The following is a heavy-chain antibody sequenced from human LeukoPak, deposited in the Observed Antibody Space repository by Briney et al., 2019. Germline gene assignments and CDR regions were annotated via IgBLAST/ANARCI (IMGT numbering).Heavy chain of an antibody. J-gene: IGHJ4*02. D-gene: IGHD6-19*01. CDR3: ARAVGSDWYVDY. CDR1: GFTFSSYA. V-gene: IGHV3-30*04. Sequence: GGSLRLSCAASGFTFSSYAMHWVRQAPGKGLEWVAVISYDGSNKYYADSVKGRFTISRDNSKNTLYLQMNSLRAEDTAVYYCARAVGSDWYVDYWGQGTLVTVSS. CDR2: ISYDGSNK.